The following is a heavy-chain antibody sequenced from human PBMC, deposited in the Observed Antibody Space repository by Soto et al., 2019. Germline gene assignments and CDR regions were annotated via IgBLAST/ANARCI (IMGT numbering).Heavy chain of an antibody. CDR1: GFTVSSKY. Sequence: EVHLVDSGGGLVQPGGSLRLSCAASGFTVSSKYMSWVRQAPGKGLEWDSLIQSGGPTYYADSVKGRFTISRDTSENTLHLQMDSLRAEDTAVYYCARDDVLCDGGRCYGVPLDVWGKVTTVTVSS. CDR3: ARDDVLCDGGRCYGVPLDV. CDR2: IQSGGPT. J-gene: IGHJ6*04. D-gene: IGHD2-15*01. V-gene: IGHV3-66*01.